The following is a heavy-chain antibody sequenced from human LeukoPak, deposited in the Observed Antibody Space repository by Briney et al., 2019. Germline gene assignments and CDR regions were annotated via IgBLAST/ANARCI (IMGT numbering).Heavy chain of an antibody. CDR2: IGIDSGNT. D-gene: IGHD1-1*01. Sequence: HSGGSLRLTCTASGFPFIEYSMNWVRQAPGKGLEWISYIGIDSGNTKYADSVRGRFTISADKAKNSLYLQMNSLRVEDTAVYYCARDHNYAFDNWGQGTLVSVAS. V-gene: IGHV3-48*01. CDR3: ARDHNYAFDN. J-gene: IGHJ4*02. CDR1: GFPFIEYS.